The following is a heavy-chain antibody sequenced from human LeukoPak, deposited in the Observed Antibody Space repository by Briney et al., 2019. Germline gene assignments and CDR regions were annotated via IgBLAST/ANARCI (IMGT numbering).Heavy chain of an antibody. CDR3: ARWRWLQLEYYFDY. Sequence: PSETLSLTCAVYGGSLSGYYWSWIRQPPGKGLEWIGEINHSGSTNYNPSLKSRVTISVDTSKNQFSLKLSSVTAADTAVYYCARWRWLQLEYYFDYWGQGTLVTVSS. CDR2: INHSGST. V-gene: IGHV4-34*01. CDR1: GGSLSGYY. D-gene: IGHD5-24*01. J-gene: IGHJ4*02.